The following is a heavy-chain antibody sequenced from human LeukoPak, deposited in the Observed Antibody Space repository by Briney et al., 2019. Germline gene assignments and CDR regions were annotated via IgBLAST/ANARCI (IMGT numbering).Heavy chain of an antibody. CDR1: GYTFTSYA. V-gene: IGHV1-3*04. CDR3: ASADYGDY. D-gene: IGHD4-17*01. Sequence: GASVKVSCKASGYTFTSYAMHWVRQAPGQRLEWMGWINTGKGNTQYSQKFQGRVTFTRDTSANTAYMELSSLRSEDTAVYYCASADYGDYWGQGTLVTVSS. CDR2: INTGKGNT. J-gene: IGHJ4*02.